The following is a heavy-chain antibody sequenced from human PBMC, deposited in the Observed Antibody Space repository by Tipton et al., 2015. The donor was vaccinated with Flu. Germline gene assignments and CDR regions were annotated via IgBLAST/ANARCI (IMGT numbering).Heavy chain of an antibody. J-gene: IGHJ6*02. V-gene: IGHV3-23*01. CDR2: ISGSGGST. Sequence: SLRLSCAASGFTFSSYAMSWVRQAPGKGLEWVSAISGSGGSTYYADSVKGRFTISRDNSKNTLYLQMNSLRAEDTAVYYCAKESRGVYAMGELGYYYYYGMDVWGQGTTVTVSS. CDR3: AKESRGVYAMGELGYYYYYGMDV. D-gene: IGHD2-8*01. CDR1: GFTFSSYA.